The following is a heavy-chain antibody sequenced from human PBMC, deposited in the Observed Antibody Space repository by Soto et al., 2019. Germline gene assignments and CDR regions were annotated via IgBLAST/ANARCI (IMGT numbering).Heavy chain of an antibody. V-gene: IGHV1-69*13. CDR2: IIPIFGTA. CDR3: ARAVEYSSSSGRGYYYYGMDV. Sequence: SVKVSCKAPGVTFSSYAISLFRQAPGQWRECMGGIIPIFGTANYAQKFQGRVTITAGESTSTAYMELSSLRSEDTAVYYCARAVEYSSSSGRGYYYYGMDVWGQGTTVTVSS. CDR1: GVTFSSYA. J-gene: IGHJ6*02. D-gene: IGHD6-6*01.